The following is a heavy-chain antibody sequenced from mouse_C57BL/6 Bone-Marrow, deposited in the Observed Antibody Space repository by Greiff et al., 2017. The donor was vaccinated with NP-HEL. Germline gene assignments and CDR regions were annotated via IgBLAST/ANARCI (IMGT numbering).Heavy chain of an antibody. CDR2: INPYNGGT. CDR1: GYTFTDYY. D-gene: IGHD2-4*01. Sequence: VQLKESGPVLVKPGASVKMSCKASGYTFTDYYMNWVKQSHGKSLEWIGVINPYNGGTSYNQKFKGKATLTVDKSSSTAYMELNSLTSEDSAVYYCARGGDYGGFAYWGQGTLVTVSA. CDR3: ARGGDYGGFAY. V-gene: IGHV1-19*01. J-gene: IGHJ3*01.